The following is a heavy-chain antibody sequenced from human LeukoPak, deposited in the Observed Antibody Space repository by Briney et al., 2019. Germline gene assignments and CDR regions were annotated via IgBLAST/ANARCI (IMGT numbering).Heavy chain of an antibody. CDR2: ISYDGSNK. CDR1: GFTFSSYA. CDR3: ARTEKPSYFDY. V-gene: IGHV3-30*04. Sequence: GGSLRLSCAASGFTFSSYAVHWVRQAPGKGLEWVAVISYDGSNKYYADSVKGRFTISRDNSKNTLYLQMNSLRAEDTAVYYCARTEKPSYFDYWGQGTLVTVSS. J-gene: IGHJ4*02.